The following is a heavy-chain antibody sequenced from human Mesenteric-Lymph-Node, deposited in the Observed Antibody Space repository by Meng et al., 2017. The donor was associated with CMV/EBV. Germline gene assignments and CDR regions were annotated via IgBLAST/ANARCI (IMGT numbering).Heavy chain of an antibody. CDR3: ARESSTKYDAFDI. V-gene: IGHV3-38-3*01. J-gene: IGHJ3*02. D-gene: IGHD6-6*01. CDR2: ISGGST. CDR1: GFTVSSNE. Sequence: GGSLRLSCAASGFTVSSNEMSWVRQAPGKGLEWVSSISGGSTYYADSRKGRFTISRDNARNSLYLQMDTLSADDTAVYYCARESSTKYDAFDIWGLGTKVTVSS.